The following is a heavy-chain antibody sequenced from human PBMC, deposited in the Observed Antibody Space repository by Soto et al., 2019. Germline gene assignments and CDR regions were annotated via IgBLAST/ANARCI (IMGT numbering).Heavy chain of an antibody. D-gene: IGHD3-22*01. Sequence: SETLSLTCAAYGGSFSGYYWSWIRQPPGKGLEWIGEINHSGSTNYNPSLKSRVTISVDTSKNQFSLKLSSVTAADTAVYYCARVFHRDDSSGYFAYWGQGTLVTVSS. V-gene: IGHV4-34*01. J-gene: IGHJ4*02. CDR2: INHSGST. CDR3: ARVFHRDDSSGYFAY. CDR1: GGSFSGYY.